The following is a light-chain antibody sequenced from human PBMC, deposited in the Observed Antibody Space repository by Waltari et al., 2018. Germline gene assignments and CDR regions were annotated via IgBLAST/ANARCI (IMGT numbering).Light chain of an antibody. Sequence: SYELNQPPSVSVSPGQTATITCSGNRLGDKYTCWYQPKPGQSPVLVIYQNIKRPSGIPERFSGSNSGNTATLTISGTQAMDEADYYCQAWDSTTVIFGGGTKLTVL. CDR3: QAWDSTTVI. CDR2: QNI. CDR1: RLGDKY. V-gene: IGLV3-1*01. J-gene: IGLJ2*01.